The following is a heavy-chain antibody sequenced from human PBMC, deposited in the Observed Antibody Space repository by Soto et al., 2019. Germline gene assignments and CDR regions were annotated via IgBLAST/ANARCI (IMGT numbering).Heavy chain of an antibody. J-gene: IGHJ4*02. D-gene: IGHD6-19*01. V-gene: IGHV3-23*01. CDR2: ISGSGDTT. Sequence: GGSLRLSCAASGFTFSTYAMNWVRQPPGKGLEWVSAISGSGDTTYYADSVKGRFTVSRDNSKNTLYLQMNSLRAEDTAVFYCAKERSSGWSFDYWGPGTLVTVSS. CDR3: AKERSSGWSFDY. CDR1: GFTFSTYA.